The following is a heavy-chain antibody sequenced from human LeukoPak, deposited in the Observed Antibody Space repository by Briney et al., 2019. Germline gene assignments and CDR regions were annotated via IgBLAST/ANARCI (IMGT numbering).Heavy chain of an antibody. D-gene: IGHD3-22*01. Sequence: SETLSLTCTVSGGSISSYYWSWIRQPPGKGLEWLGHIYYSGSTNYNPSLKSRVTISVDTSKNQFSLKLSSVTAADTAAYYCARPYYDSRGYSYFDYWGQGTLVTVSS. J-gene: IGHJ4*02. CDR1: GGSISSYY. CDR3: ARPYYDSRGYSYFDY. V-gene: IGHV4-59*08. CDR2: IYYSGST.